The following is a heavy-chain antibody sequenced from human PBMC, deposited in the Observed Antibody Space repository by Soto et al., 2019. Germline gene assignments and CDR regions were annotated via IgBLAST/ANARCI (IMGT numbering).Heavy chain of an antibody. V-gene: IGHV3-23*01. D-gene: IGHD1-26*01. CDR1: GFSFGGYA. CDR2: ISGSGATT. J-gene: IGHJ5*01. CDR3: AKEWRSYSRSYLAS. Sequence: GGSLRLSCAASGFSFGGYAMSWVRQAPGKGLEWVSGISGSGATTNYADSVMGRFIISRVNSESTVFLQMNSLRAEDTAVYYCAKEWRSYSRSYLASWAQGTLDPVSS.